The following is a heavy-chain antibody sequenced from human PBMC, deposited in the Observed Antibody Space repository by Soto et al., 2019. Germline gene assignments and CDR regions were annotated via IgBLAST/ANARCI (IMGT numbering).Heavy chain of an antibody. J-gene: IGHJ4*02. V-gene: IGHV3-33*01. Sequence: QVQLVESGGGVVQPGTSLRLSCAASGFIFKNYGMQWVRQAPGKGLEWVAVIWHDGKNYDYADSVKGRFTVARDNGKNILYLQMNSLRAEDTALYFCARDHAQNEAMDHWCQGTLVSVSS. CDR3: ARDHAQNEAMDH. CDR1: GFIFKNYG. CDR2: IWHDGKNY. D-gene: IGHD1-1*01.